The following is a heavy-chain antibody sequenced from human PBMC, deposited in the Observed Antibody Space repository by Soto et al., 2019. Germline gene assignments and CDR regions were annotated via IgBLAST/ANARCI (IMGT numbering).Heavy chain of an antibody. Sequence: SETLSLTCSVSSASLSSSTYYWSWIRQPPGRGQEWIGSIYYSGNTYYKPSLKNRVSISIDTSRNQFSLKLTSVTAADTGVYYCASSSPFHYWGPGILVT. CDR2: IYYSGNT. V-gene: IGHV4-39*01. CDR3: ASSSPFHY. CDR1: SASLSSSTYY. J-gene: IGHJ4*02. D-gene: IGHD6-6*01.